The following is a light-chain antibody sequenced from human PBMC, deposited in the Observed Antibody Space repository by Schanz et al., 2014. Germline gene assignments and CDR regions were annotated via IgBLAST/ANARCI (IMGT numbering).Light chain of an antibody. Sequence: SVLTQPPSASGTPGQRVTISCSGSSSNIGAGYDVHWYQQLPGTAPKLLIYGNSNRPSGVPDRFSDSKSGTSASLAISGLRFEDEADYFCAAWDDSLSGPVFGGGTKLTVL. CDR1: SSNIGAGYD. CDR3: AAWDDSLSGPV. J-gene: IGLJ3*02. CDR2: GNS. V-gene: IGLV1-47*02.